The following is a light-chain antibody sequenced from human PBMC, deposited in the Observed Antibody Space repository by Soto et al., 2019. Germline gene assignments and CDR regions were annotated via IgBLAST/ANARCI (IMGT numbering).Light chain of an antibody. CDR2: AAS. CDR1: QGISTD. J-gene: IGKJ3*01. CDR3: QQYNSTSFT. V-gene: IGKV1-27*01. Sequence: DIQMTQSPSTLSASVGDRVTITCRASQGISTDFAWYQQKAGKVPKLLIYAASTWQTGVPSRFSASGSGTDFTLTISSLQPEDVAIYYCQQYNSTSFTFGHGTKVELK.